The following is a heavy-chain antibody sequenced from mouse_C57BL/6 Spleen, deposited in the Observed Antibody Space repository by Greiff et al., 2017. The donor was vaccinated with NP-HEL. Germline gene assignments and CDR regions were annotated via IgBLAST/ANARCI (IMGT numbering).Heavy chain of an antibody. CDR1: GYTFTSYW. D-gene: IGHD3-2*02. V-gene: IGHV1-59*01. CDR3: ARHGAQADFDY. CDR2: IDPSDSYT. Sequence: QVQLQQPGAELVRPGTSVKLSCKASGYTFTSYWMHWVKQRPGQGLEWIGVIDPSDSYTNYNQKFKGKATLTVDTSSSTAYMQLSSLTSEDSAVYYCARHGAQADFDYWGQGTTLTVSS. J-gene: IGHJ2*01.